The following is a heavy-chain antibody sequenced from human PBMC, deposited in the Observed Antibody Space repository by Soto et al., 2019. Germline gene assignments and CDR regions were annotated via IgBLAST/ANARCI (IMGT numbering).Heavy chain of an antibody. CDR2: ISYDGSNK. Sequence: PGGSLRLSCAASGFTFSSYGMHWVRQAPGKGLEWVAVISYDGSNKYYADSVKGRFTISRDNSKNTLYLQMNSLRAEDTAVYYCAKDFETEQQLVYYYGMDVWGQGTTVTVSS. CDR3: AKDFETEQQLVYYYGMDV. CDR1: GFTFSSYG. D-gene: IGHD6-13*01. V-gene: IGHV3-30*18. J-gene: IGHJ6*02.